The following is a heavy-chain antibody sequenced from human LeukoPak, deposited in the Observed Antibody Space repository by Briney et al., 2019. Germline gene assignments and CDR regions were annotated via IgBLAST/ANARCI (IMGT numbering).Heavy chain of an antibody. CDR1: GFTFSSYW. CDR3: AREDSSGYYARVTDDY. V-gene: IGHV3-7*01. Sequence: GGSLRLSCAASGFTFSSYWMSWVRQAPGKGLEWVANIKQDGSEKYYVDSVKGRFTISRDNAKNSLYLQMNSLRAEDTAVYYCAREDSSGYYARVTDDYWGQGTLVTVSS. J-gene: IGHJ4*02. D-gene: IGHD3-22*01. CDR2: IKQDGSEK.